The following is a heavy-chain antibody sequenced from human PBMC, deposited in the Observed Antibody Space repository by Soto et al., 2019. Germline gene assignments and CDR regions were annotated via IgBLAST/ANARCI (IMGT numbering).Heavy chain of an antibody. CDR3: ARVMISAPGLDY. D-gene: IGHD3-16*01. CDR1: GFTLSSYE. V-gene: IGHV3-48*03. Sequence: GGSLRLSCAASGFTLSSYEMNWVRQAPGKGLEWVSYISSSGSTMYYADSVKGRFTMSRDNAKNSLYLQMNSLRAEDTAAYYCARVMISAPGLDYWGQGTLVTVPQ. J-gene: IGHJ4*02. CDR2: ISSSGSTM.